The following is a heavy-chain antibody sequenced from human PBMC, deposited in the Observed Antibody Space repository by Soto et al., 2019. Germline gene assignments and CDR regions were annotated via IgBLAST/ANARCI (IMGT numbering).Heavy chain of an antibody. CDR2: ISAYNGNT. CDR3: AREYYDYVWGSYRQLDY. J-gene: IGHJ4*02. V-gene: IGHV1-18*04. D-gene: IGHD3-16*02. Sequence: QVQLVQSGAEVKKPGASVKVSCKASGYTFTSYGISWVRQAPGQGLEWMGWISAYNGNTNYARKLQGRVTMTTDTSTSTAYMELRSLRSDDTAVYYCAREYYDYVWGSYRQLDYWGQGTLVTVSS. CDR1: GYTFTSYG.